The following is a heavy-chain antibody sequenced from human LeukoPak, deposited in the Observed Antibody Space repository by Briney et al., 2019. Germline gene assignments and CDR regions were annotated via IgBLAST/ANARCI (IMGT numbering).Heavy chain of an antibody. Sequence: PSETLSLTCAVYGGSFSGYYWSWIRQPPGKGLEWIGEINHSGSTNYNQSLKSRVTISVDTSKNQFSLKLSSVTAADTAVYYCARARKTYYYDSSGYPGWSNDYWGQGTLVTVSS. V-gene: IGHV4-34*01. CDR3: ARARKTYYYDSSGYPGWSNDY. J-gene: IGHJ4*02. CDR1: GGSFSGYY. CDR2: INHSGST. D-gene: IGHD3-22*01.